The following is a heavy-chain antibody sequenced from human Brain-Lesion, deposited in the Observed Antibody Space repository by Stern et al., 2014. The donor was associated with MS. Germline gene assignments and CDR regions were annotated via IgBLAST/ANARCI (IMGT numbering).Heavy chain of an antibody. V-gene: IGHV4-4*02. D-gene: IGHD3-22*01. J-gene: IGHJ4*02. CDR2: IYHSVTA. CDR1: GGSFSSSHR. CDR3: ARYDDTSGYYQVGGLDS. Sequence: VHLVESGPGLVKPSGTLSLTCAVSGGSFSSSHRWTWVRQPPGKGQGRIGEIYHSVTANYNPSLKNRFHMSVDKSKNQFSLKLNSVTAADTAIYFCARYDDTSGYYQVGGLDSWGQGTLVSVSS.